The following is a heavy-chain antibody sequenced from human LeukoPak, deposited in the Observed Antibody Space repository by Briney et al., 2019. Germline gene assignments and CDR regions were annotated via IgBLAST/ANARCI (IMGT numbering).Heavy chain of an antibody. J-gene: IGHJ4*02. V-gene: IGHV1-18*01. D-gene: IGHD3-10*01. CDR1: GYTFTSYG. CDR2: ISAYNGDT. Sequence: ASVKVSCKASGYTFTSYGISWVRQAPGQGLEWMGWISAYNGDTNYAQKLQGRVTMTTDTSTSTAYMELRSLRSDDTAVYYCAKDWSFTMVRGVKPDYWGQGTLVTVSS. CDR3: AKDWSFTMVRGVKPDY.